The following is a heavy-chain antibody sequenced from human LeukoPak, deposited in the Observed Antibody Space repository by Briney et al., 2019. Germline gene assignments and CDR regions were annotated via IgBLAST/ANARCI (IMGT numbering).Heavy chain of an antibody. J-gene: IGHJ4*02. CDR1: GGSISSYY. D-gene: IGHD5-24*01. CDR3: ARSSGEKATIDY. Sequence: SETLSLTCTVSGGSISSYYWSWIRQPPGKGLEWIGYIYYSGSTNYNPSLKSRVTISVDTSKNQFSLKLSSVTAADTAVYYCARSSGEKATIDYWGQGALVTVSS. CDR2: IYYSGST. V-gene: IGHV4-59*01.